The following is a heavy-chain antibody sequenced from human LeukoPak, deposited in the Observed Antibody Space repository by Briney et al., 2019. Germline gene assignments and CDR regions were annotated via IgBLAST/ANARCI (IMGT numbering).Heavy chain of an antibody. J-gene: IGHJ6*02. CDR1: GYTFSNYG. CDR3: AREVAMAGTPEGHYFGMDV. Sequence: GAPVKVSCKASGYTFSNYGISWVRQAPGQGLEWMGWITAYNGNSDYAQKFQGRVTMTTDTSTSTAYVELRSLTYDDTAVYYCAREVAMAGTPEGHYFGMDVWGQGTTVTVSS. V-gene: IGHV1-18*01. CDR2: ITAYNGNS. D-gene: IGHD6-19*01.